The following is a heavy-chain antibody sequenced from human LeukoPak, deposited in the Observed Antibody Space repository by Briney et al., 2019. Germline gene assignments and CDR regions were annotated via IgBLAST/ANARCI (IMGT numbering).Heavy chain of an antibody. J-gene: IGHJ4*02. CDR2: INHSGST. V-gene: IGHV4-34*01. Sequence: PSETLSLTCAVHGGSFSGYYWSWIRQPPGKGLEWIGEINHSGSTNYNPSLKSRVTISVDTSKNKFSLKLSSVTAADTAVYYCASHFLFYDFWSGYYLGVFDYWGQGTLVTVSS. CDR1: GGSFSGYY. CDR3: ASHFLFYDFWSGYYLGVFDY. D-gene: IGHD3-3*01.